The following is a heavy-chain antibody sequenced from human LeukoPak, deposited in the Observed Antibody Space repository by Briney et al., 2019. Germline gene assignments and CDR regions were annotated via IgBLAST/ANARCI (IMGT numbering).Heavy chain of an antibody. CDR2: INHSGST. CDR3: ARGRGYCGGGSCYAQGFDY. D-gene: IGHD2-15*01. CDR1: GGSFSGYY. Sequence: SETLSLTCAVYGGSFSGYYWSWIRQPPGKGLEWIGEINHSGSTNYNPSLKSRVTISVDTSKNQFSLKLSSVTAADTAVYYCARGRGYCGGGSCYAQGFDYWGQGALVTVSS. J-gene: IGHJ4*02. V-gene: IGHV4-34*01.